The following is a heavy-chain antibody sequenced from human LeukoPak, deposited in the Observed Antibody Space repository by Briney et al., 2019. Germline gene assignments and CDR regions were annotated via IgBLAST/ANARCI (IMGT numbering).Heavy chain of an antibody. V-gene: IGHV3-74*01. CDR2: INTDGSSP. Sequence: GGSLRLSCAASGFTFSSYWMHWVRQAPGKGLVWVSRINTDGSSPSYADSVKGRFTISRDNAKNTLYLQMNSLRAEDTAVYYCARDSSRYVVLRFLEWSEPLYYMDVWGKGTTVTVSS. CDR1: GFTFSSYW. J-gene: IGHJ6*03. CDR3: ARDSSRYVVLRFLEWSEPLYYMDV. D-gene: IGHD3-3*01.